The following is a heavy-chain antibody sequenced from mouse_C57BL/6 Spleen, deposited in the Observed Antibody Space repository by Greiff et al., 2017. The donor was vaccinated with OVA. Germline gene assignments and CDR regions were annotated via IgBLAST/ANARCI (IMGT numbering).Heavy chain of an antibody. V-gene: IGHV7-3*01. CDR1: GFTFTDYY. J-gene: IGHJ3*01. Sequence: EVMLVESGGGLVQPGGSLSLSCAASGFTFTDYYMSWVRQPPGKALEWLGFIRNKPNGYTSEYSASVKGRFTFSRDNSQSFLYLRMNALGAEDSATCDCASQRGLRRSWFAYWGQGTLVTVSA. D-gene: IGHD2-4*01. CDR3: ASQRGLRRSWFAY. CDR2: IRNKPNGYTS.